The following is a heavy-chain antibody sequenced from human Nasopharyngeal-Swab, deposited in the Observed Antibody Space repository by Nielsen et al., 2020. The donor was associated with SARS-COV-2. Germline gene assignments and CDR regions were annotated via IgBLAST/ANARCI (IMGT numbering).Heavy chain of an antibody. CDR2: IYSGGST. V-gene: IGHV3-53*01. CDR3: ARSRGRDGYNYAFDI. D-gene: IGHD5-24*01. J-gene: IGHJ3*02. Sequence: WIRQPTGKGLEWVSVIYSGGSTYYADSVKGRFTISRDNSKSTLYLQMNSLRAEDTAVYYCARSRGRDGYNYAFDIWGQGTMVTVSS.